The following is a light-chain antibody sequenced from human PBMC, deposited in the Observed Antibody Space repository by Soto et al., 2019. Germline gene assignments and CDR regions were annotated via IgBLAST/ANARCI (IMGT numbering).Light chain of an antibody. CDR2: WAS. Sequence: DIVMTQSPDSLAVSLGERASINCKSGQIVLYSSNNKNYLAWYQQKPGQPPKLLIYWASTRESGVPDRFSGSGSGTDFTLTISSLQAEDVAVYYCQQYYSTPQTFGQGTKVDIK. J-gene: IGKJ1*01. CDR1: QIVLYSSNNKNY. V-gene: IGKV4-1*01. CDR3: QQYYSTPQT.